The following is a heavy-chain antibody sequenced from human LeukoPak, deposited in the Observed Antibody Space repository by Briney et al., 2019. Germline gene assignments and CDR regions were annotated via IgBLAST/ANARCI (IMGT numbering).Heavy chain of an antibody. Sequence: PSETLSLTCAVYGGSFSGYYWSWIRQPPGKGLEWIGEINHSGSTNYNPSLKSRVTISVDTSKNQFSLKLSSVTAADTAVYYCARGAQSLGDCSSTSCSSGWFDPWGQGTLVTVSS. V-gene: IGHV4-34*01. CDR3: ARGAQSLGDCSSTSCSSGWFDP. CDR1: GGSFSGYY. CDR2: INHSGST. D-gene: IGHD2-2*01. J-gene: IGHJ5*02.